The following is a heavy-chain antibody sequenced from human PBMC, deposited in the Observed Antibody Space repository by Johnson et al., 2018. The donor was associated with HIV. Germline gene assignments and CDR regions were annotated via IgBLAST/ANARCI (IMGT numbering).Heavy chain of an antibody. CDR2: IQRKTDGGAT. V-gene: IGHV3-15*01. J-gene: IGHJ3*02. CDR1: GFTFTNAW. Sequence: VPLVESGGGLVKPGGSLRLSCAASGFTFTNAWMSWVRQAPGKGLEWIGRIQRKTDGGATDYAAPVKGSFTVSRDNSKNTLYLKMNSRRPVDTAVYYWANNFRGGIAAPRDAFDMWGQGRMVTVSS. D-gene: IGHD6-13*01. CDR3: ANNFRGGIAAPRDAFDM.